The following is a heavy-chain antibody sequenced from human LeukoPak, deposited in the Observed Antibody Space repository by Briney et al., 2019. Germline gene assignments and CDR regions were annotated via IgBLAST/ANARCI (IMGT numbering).Heavy chain of an antibody. CDR1: GFTFSTYV. V-gene: IGHV3-23*01. D-gene: IGHD1-1*01. Sequence: GGSLRLSCAASGFTFSTYVMSWVRQAPGKGLDWVSAISGSGGSTYYADSVKGRFTISRDNSKNTLYLQMNSLGADDTAVYYCAKGNWRYFDYWGQGTLVTVSS. J-gene: IGHJ4*02. CDR3: AKGNWRYFDY. CDR2: ISGSGGST.